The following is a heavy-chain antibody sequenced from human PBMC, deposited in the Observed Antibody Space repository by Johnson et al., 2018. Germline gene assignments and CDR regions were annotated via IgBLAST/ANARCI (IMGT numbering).Heavy chain of an antibody. Sequence: VQLVESGGGLVQPGRSLRLSCAASGFTFDDYAMHWVRQAPGKGLEWVSGISWNSGSIGYVDSVKGRFTLSRDNAKNSLYLQMNSLRAEDTALYYCAKAPVGWLGEGAEYFQHWGQGTLVTVSS. D-gene: IGHD3-3*01. V-gene: IGHV3-9*01. CDR2: ISWNSGSI. J-gene: IGHJ1*01. CDR3: AKAPVGWLGEGAEYFQH. CDR1: GFTFDDYA.